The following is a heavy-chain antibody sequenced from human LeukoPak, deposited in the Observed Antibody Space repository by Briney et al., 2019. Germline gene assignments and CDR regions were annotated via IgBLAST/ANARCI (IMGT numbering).Heavy chain of an antibody. D-gene: IGHD4-17*01. V-gene: IGHV4-59*12. CDR2: IYYSGST. CDR1: GGSISSYY. J-gene: IGHJ4*02. CDR3: ASWISGDYYFDY. Sequence: PSGTLSLTCTVSGGSISSYYWSWIRQPPGKGLEWIGYIYYSGSTNYNPSLKSRVTISVDTSKNQFSLKLSSVTAADTAVYYCASWISGDYYFDYWGQGTLVTVSS.